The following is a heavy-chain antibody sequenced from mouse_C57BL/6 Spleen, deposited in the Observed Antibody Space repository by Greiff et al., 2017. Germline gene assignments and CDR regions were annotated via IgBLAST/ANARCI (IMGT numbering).Heavy chain of an antibody. CDR1: GYTFTSYD. CDR2: IYPRDGST. V-gene: IGHV1-85*01. Sequence: QVQLQQSGPELVKPGASVKLSCKASGYTFTSYDINWVKQRPGQGLEWIGWIYPRDGSTKYNEKFKGKATLTVDTSSSTACMELHSLTSEDSAVYFCARWDYGSSYVRYYAMDYWGQGTSVTVSS. D-gene: IGHD1-1*01. CDR3: ARWDYGSSYVRYYAMDY. J-gene: IGHJ4*01.